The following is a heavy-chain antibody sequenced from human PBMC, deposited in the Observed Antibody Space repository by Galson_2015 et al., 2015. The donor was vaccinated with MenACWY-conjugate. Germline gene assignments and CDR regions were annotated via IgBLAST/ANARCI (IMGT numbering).Heavy chain of an antibody. CDR2: IYYSGST. Sequence: SETLSLTCTVSGGSISSYYWRWIRQPPGKGLEWIGYIYYSGSTNYNPSLKSRVTISVDTSKNQFSLKLSSVTAADTAVYYCARELAGGNAFDIWGQGTMVTVSS. J-gene: IGHJ3*02. D-gene: IGHD6-19*01. CDR1: GGSISSYY. V-gene: IGHV4-59*01. CDR3: ARELAGGNAFDI.